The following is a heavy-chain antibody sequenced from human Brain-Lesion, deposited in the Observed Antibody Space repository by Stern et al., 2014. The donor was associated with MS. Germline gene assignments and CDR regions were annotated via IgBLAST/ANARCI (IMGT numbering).Heavy chain of an antibody. D-gene: IGHD1-26*01. CDR2: IYYSGFT. CDR3: ARNDSVPRPSQLYSARDRGPGYFDY. Sequence: QVQLQESGPGLVKPSETLSLTCTVSGGSISSSTYYWAWIRQPPGKGLEWIGNIYYSGFTYYNPSLKSRVTISVDMSKNQFSLKLSSVTAADTAIYYCARNDSVPRPSQLYSARDRGPGYFDYWGQGTLVTVSS. CDR1: GGSISSSTYY. V-gene: IGHV4-39*01. J-gene: IGHJ4*02.